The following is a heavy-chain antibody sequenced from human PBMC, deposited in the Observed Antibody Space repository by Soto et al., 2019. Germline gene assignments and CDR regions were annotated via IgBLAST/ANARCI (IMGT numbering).Heavy chain of an antibody. D-gene: IGHD4-4*01. CDR2: INHSGST. J-gene: IGHJ4*02. CDR3: ANTPRNDYSNYLHTYFDY. V-gene: IGHV4-34*01. Sequence: QVQLQQWGAGLLKPSETLSLTCAVYGGSFSGYYWSWIRQPPGKGLEWIGEINHSGSTNYNPSLKSRVTISVDTSKNQFSLKLSSVTAADTAVYYCANTPRNDYSNYLHTYFDYWGQGTLVTVSS. CDR1: GGSFSGYY.